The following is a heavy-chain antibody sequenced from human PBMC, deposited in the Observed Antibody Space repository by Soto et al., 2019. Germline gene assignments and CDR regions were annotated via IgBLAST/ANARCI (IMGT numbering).Heavy chain of an antibody. CDR2: INPNSGGT. V-gene: IGHV1-2*04. Sequence: VSVKVSCKASGYTFTGYYMHWVRQAPGQGLEWMGWINPNSGGTNYAQKFQGWVTMTRDTSISTAYMELSRLRSDDTAVYYCARALLKYDFWSGSFDYWGQGTLVTVSS. CDR1: GYTFTGYY. CDR3: ARALLKYDFWSGSFDY. D-gene: IGHD3-3*01. J-gene: IGHJ4*02.